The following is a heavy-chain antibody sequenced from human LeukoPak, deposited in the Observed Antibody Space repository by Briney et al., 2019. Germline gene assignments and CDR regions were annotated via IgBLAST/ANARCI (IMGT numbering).Heavy chain of an antibody. CDR3: ARDVITMVRGVPYYYYYMDV. V-gene: IGHV1-2*02. CDR1: GYTFTGYY. D-gene: IGHD3-10*01. CDR2: INPNSGGT. Sequence: ASVKVSCKASGYTFTGYYMHWVRQAPGQGLEWMGWINPNSGGTNYAQKFQGRVTMTRDTSISTAYMELSRLRSDDTAVYYCARDVITMVRGVPYYYYYMDVWGKGTTVTISS. J-gene: IGHJ6*03.